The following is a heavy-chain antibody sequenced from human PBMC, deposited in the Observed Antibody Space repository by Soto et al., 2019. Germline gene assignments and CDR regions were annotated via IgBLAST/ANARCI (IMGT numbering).Heavy chain of an antibody. D-gene: IGHD2-8*01. CDR1: GYSLTDYH. CDR3: ARGDSTDCSNGVCSFFYNHDMDV. V-gene: IGHV1-2*04. Sequence: GASVKVSCKASGYSLTDYHIHWVRQAPGQGLEWLGRINPKSGGTSTAQKFQGWVTMTTDTSISTASMELTRLTSEDTAIYYCARGDSTDCSNGVCSFFYNHDMDVWGQGTTVTVSS. CDR2: INPKSGGT. J-gene: IGHJ6*02.